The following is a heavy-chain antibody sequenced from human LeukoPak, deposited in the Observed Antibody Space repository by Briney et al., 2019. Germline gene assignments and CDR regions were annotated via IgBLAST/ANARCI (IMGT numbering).Heavy chain of an antibody. CDR3: ARSSYSNGEANDY. CDR1: GFTFSSYW. Sequence: PGGSLRLSCAASGFTFSSYWMHWVRQAPGKGLVWVSRTNSDGSSTSYADSVKGRFTISRDNAKNTLYLQMNSLRAEDTAVYYCARSSYSNGEANDYWGQGTLVTVSS. D-gene: IGHD4-11*01. J-gene: IGHJ4*02. CDR2: TNSDGSST. V-gene: IGHV3-74*01.